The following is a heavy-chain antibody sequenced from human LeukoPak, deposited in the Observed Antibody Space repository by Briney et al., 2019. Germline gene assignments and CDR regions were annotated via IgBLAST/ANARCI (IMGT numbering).Heavy chain of an antibody. CDR1: GFTFSDYY. CDR3: ARDLYRFVPSYYMDV. V-gene: IGHV3-11*04. Sequence: GGSLRLSCAASGFTFSDYYMSWIRQAPGKRLEWVSYISSSGSNIYYADSVKGRFTISRDNAKNSLYLQMNSLRAEDTAVYYCARDLYRFVPSYYMDVWGKGTTVTVSS. J-gene: IGHJ6*03. D-gene: IGHD3-10*01. CDR2: ISSSGSNI.